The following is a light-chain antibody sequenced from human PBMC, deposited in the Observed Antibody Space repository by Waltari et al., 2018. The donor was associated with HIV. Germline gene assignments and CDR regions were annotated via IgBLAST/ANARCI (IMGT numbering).Light chain of an antibody. CDR2: EIN. J-gene: IGLJ3*02. CDR1: SSDIGRYDF. Sequence: QSALTQPPSASGSPGQSVTISCTGTSSDIGRYDFVSLYQQHPGKAPKRIIYEINERPPGVPELFSGSKSGNTATLAVSGLQADDEADYYCSSYAGSDNWVFGGGTTVTVL. CDR3: SSYAGSDNWV. V-gene: IGLV2-8*01.